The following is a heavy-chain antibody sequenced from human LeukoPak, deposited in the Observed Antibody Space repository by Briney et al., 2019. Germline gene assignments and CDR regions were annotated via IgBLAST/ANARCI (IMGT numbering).Heavy chain of an antibody. D-gene: IGHD3-3*01. CDR1: GFTFSNYS. CDR3: AREALRFPLFDP. V-gene: IGHV3-74*01. Sequence: PGGSLRLSCAASGFTFSNYSMNWVRQAPGKGLEWVSHIVSDATTTSYADSVKGRFTISRDNAKNTLYLQMNSLRAEDTAVYYCAREALRFPLFDPWGQGTLVTVSS. J-gene: IGHJ5*02. CDR2: IVSDATTT.